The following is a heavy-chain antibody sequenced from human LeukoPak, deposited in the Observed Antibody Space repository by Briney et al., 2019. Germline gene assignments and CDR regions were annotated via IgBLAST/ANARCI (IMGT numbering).Heavy chain of an antibody. Sequence: ASETLSLTCAVYGGSFSGYYWSWIRQPPGKGLEWIGEINHSGSTNYNPSFKSRVTISVDTSKNQFSLKLSSVTAADTAVYYCARKVYSPKGYCSGGSCYPFDYWGQGTLVTVSS. V-gene: IGHV4-34*01. CDR2: INHSGST. D-gene: IGHD2-15*01. J-gene: IGHJ4*02. CDR1: GGSFSGYY. CDR3: ARKVYSPKGYCSGGSCYPFDY.